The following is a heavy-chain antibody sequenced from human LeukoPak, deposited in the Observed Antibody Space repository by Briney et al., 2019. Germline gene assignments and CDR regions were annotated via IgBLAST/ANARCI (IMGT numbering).Heavy chain of an antibody. CDR1: GGSISSYY. D-gene: IGHD4-23*01. CDR2: IYYSGST. J-gene: IGHJ6*03. Sequence: SDTLSLTCTVSGGSISSYYWSWIRQPPGKGLEWIGYIYYSGSTNYNPSLKSRVTISVDTSKNQFSLKLSSVTAADTAVYYCARSRPGKDYYYMDVWGKGTTVTVSS. V-gene: IGHV4-59*12. CDR3: ARSRPGKDYYYMDV.